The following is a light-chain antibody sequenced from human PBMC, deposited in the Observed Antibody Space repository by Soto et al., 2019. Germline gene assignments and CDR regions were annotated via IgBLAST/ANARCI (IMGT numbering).Light chain of an antibody. CDR1: SSDVGGYNY. V-gene: IGLV2-8*01. CDR2: EVN. CDR3: KSYTGINNWV. J-gene: IGLJ3*02. Sequence: QSALAQPRSASGFPGQSVTISCTGTSSDVGGYNYVSWYQQHPGKAPKVMIYEVNKRPSGVPDRFSGSKSGNTASLTVSGLQAEDEADYFCKSYTGINNWVFGGGTQLTVL.